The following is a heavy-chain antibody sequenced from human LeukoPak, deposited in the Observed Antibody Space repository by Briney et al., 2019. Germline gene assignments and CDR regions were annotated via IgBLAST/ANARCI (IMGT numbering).Heavy chain of an antibody. J-gene: IGHJ4*02. V-gene: IGHV4-39*07. CDR1: GGSISSSSYY. D-gene: IGHD3-22*01. Sequence: SETLSLTCTASGGSISSSSYYWGWIRQPPGKGLEWIGSIYYSGSTYYNPSLKSRVTISVDTSKNQFSLKLSSVTAADTAVYYCARTQGVTMIVVVKFAEKAPFDYWGQGTLVTVSS. CDR2: IYYSGST. CDR3: ARTQGVTMIVVVKFAEKAPFDY.